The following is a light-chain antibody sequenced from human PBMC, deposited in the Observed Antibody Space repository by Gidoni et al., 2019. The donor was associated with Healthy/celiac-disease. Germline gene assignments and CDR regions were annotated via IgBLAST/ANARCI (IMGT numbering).Light chain of an antibody. Sequence: EPTIPQSPAFMSATPGDKVNISCKARQDIDDCMDWYQQTPGEAAMFIIQEATTLVPGIPPRFSGSGYGTDFTLTINNIESEDAAYYFCLQHYNFALMPFGQGTRLEIK. V-gene: IGKV5-2*01. J-gene: IGKJ5*01. CDR2: EAT. CDR3: LQHYNFALMP. CDR1: QDIDDC.